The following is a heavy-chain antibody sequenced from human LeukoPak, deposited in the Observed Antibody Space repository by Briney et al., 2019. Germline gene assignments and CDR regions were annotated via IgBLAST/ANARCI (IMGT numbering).Heavy chain of an antibody. CDR1: GYSFTSYW. J-gene: IGHJ6*04. D-gene: IGHD1-7*01. Sequence: GESLKISCQGSGYSFTSYWISWVRQMPGKGLEWMGRIDPSDSYTNYSPSFQGHVTISADKSISTAYLQWSSLKASDTAMYYCARPPELLGNYYYYYYSMDVWGKGTTVTVSS. CDR2: IDPSDSYT. V-gene: IGHV5-10-1*01. CDR3: ARPPELLGNYYYYYYSMDV.